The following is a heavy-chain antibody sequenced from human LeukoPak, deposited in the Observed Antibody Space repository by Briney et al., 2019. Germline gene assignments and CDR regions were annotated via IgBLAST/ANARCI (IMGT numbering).Heavy chain of an antibody. D-gene: IGHD3-10*01. CDR2: IYYSGST. J-gene: IGHJ3*02. Sequence: SQTLSLTCTVSGGSISSGGYYWSWIRQHPGKGLEWIGYIYYSGSTYYNPSLRSRVTISVDTSKNQFSLKLSSVTAADTAVYYCARGTPISSGSYYNCAFDIWGQGTMVTVSS. CDR1: GGSISSGGYY. V-gene: IGHV4-31*03. CDR3: ARGTPISSGSYYNCAFDI.